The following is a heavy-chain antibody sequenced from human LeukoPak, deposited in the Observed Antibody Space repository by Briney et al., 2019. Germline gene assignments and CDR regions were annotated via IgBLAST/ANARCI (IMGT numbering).Heavy chain of an antibody. J-gene: IGHJ5*02. V-gene: IGHV4-61*02. CDR3: ARGDQGYSNYDNWFDP. CDR2: IYTSGST. CDR1: GGSISSGSYY. D-gene: IGHD4-11*01. Sequence: PSETLSLTCTVSGGSISSGSYYWSWIRQPAGKGLEWIGRIYTSGSTNYNPSLKSRVTISVDTSKNQFSLKLSSVNAADTAVYYCARGDQGYSNYDNWFDPWGQGTLVTVSS.